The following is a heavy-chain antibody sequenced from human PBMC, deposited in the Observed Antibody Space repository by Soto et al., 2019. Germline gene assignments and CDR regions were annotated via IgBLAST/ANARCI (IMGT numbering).Heavy chain of an antibody. V-gene: IGHV3-11*01. D-gene: IGHD3-22*01. CDR1: GFPFSGYY. J-gene: IGHJ4*02. Sequence: GGSLRLSCAASGFPFSGYYMSLIRQSPGKGLEWVSYISRSGSIIYYADSVKGRFTISRDNAKNSLYLQMNSLRAEDTAVYYCARDLGYYASYGYFDYWGQGTLVTVSS. CDR3: ARDLGYYASYGYFDY. CDR2: ISRSGSII.